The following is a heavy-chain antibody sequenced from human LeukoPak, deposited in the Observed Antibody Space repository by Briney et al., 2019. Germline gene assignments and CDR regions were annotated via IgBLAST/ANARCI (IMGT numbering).Heavy chain of an antibody. V-gene: IGHV3-9*01. D-gene: IGHD3-22*01. Sequence: GGSLRLSCAASGFTFDDYAMHWVRQAPGKCLEWVSGISWNSGSIGYADSVKGRFTISRDNAKNSLYLQMNSLRAEDTALYYCAKDGQSYYDSSGYQNWFDPWGQGTLVTVSS. CDR1: GFTFDDYA. CDR3: AKDGQSYYDSSGYQNWFDP. CDR2: ISWNSGSI. J-gene: IGHJ5*02.